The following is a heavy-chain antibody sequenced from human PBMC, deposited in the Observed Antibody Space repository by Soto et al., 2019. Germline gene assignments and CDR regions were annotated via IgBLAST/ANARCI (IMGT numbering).Heavy chain of an antibody. V-gene: IGHV3-7*01. CDR3: SRDVVVGAKALNY. D-gene: IGHD2-15*01. Sequence: GGSLRPSCAASGFTFSNYWMTWVRQAPGKGLEWVANIKEDVSEKHYVDSVKGRFTIYRDSAKNSLFLQMNSLRVEDTAVYFCSRDVVVGAKALNYWGQGALVTVSS. CDR1: GFTFSNYW. CDR2: IKEDVSEK. J-gene: IGHJ4*02.